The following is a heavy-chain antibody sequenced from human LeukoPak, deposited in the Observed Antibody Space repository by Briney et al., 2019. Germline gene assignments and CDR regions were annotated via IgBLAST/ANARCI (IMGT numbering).Heavy chain of an antibody. D-gene: IGHD3-3*01. J-gene: IGHJ5*02. CDR3: ARDNDFWSGSHGWFDP. CDR1: GFTFSSYA. V-gene: IGHV3-23*01. CDR2: ISGSGGST. Sequence: GGSLRLSCAASGFTFSSYAMSWVRQAPGKGLEWVSAISGSGGSTHYADSVKGRFTISRDNSKNSLYLQMNSLRAEDTAVYYCARDNDFWSGSHGWFDPWGQGTLVTVSS.